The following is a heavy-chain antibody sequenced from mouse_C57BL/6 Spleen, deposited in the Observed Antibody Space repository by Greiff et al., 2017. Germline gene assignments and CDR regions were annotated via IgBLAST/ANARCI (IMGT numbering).Heavy chain of an antibody. CDR2: INPNNGGT. J-gene: IGHJ3*01. Sequence: FQLQQSGPELVKPGASVKMSCKASGYTFTDYNMHWVKQSHGKSLEWIGYINPNNGGTSYNQKFKGKATLTVNKSSSTAYMELRSLTSEDSAVYDCARPHYYGSSAAWFAYWGQGTLVTVSA. V-gene: IGHV1-22*01. CDR3: ARPHYYGSSAAWFAY. D-gene: IGHD1-1*01. CDR1: GYTFTDYN.